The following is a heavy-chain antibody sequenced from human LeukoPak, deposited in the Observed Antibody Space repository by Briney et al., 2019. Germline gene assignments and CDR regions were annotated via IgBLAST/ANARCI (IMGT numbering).Heavy chain of an antibody. Sequence: SETLSLTCTVSGDSISSGGNYWSWLRQHPGKGLEWIGSIYYSGSTYYNPSLKSRLTISVDTSKNQFSLKLSSVTAADTAVYYCARWGNSGYASGYFDYWGQGTLVTVSS. CDR1: GDSISSGGNY. J-gene: IGHJ4*02. CDR3: ARWGNSGYASGYFDY. V-gene: IGHV4-31*03. CDR2: IYYSGST. D-gene: IGHD5-12*01.